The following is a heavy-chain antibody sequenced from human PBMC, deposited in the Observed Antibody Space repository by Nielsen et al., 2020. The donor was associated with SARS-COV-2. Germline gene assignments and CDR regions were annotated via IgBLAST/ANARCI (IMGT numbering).Heavy chain of an antibody. Sequence: SETLSLTCTVSGGSISSSSYYWGWIRQPPGKGLEWIGSIYYSGSTYYNPSLKSRVTISVDTSKNQFSLKLSSVTAADTAVYYCARVSGFWTTVTTVTYYFDYWGQGTLVTVSS. D-gene: IGHD4-17*01. CDR3: ARVSGFWTTVTTVTYYFDY. V-gene: IGHV4-39*07. CDR2: IYYSGST. CDR1: GGSISSSSYY. J-gene: IGHJ4*02.